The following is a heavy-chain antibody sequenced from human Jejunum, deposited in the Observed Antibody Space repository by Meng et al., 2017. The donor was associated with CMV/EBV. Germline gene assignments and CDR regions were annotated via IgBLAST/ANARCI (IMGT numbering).Heavy chain of an antibody. CDR1: SGSYY. CDR2: MYYSGST. CDR3: ARGRLTFYYDSSGYYSDY. Sequence: SGSYYWSWIRQPPGKELEWIGYMYYSGSTNYNPSLKSRVTISVDKSKNEFSLRLRSVTAADTAVYYCARGRLTFYYDSSGYYSDYWGQGTRVTVSS. J-gene: IGHJ4*02. D-gene: IGHD3-22*01. V-gene: IGHV4-61*01.